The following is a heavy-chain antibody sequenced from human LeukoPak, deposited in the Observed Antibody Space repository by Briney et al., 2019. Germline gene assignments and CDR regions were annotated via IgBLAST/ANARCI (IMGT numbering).Heavy chain of an antibody. Sequence: GGSLRLSCAASGFSANNNYMNWVRQAPGKGLEWVSTITGRGDATYYADSVKGRFTISRDNSKNTLYLQMNSLRADDTAVYYCARDSSMLRGPLVIYYFDFWGQGTLVTVSS. CDR1: GFSANNNY. CDR2: ITGRGDAT. D-gene: IGHD3-10*01. V-gene: IGHV3-23*01. J-gene: IGHJ4*02. CDR3: ARDSSMLRGPLVIYYFDF.